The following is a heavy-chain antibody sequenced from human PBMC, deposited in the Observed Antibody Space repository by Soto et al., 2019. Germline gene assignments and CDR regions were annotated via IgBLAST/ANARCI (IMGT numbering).Heavy chain of an antibody. CDR1: GYTFFSYG. CDR3: ARLVGPTSSDNWFDP. Sequence: QVKLVQSGAEVKKPGASVKVSCETSGYTFFSYGITWVRQAPGQGLEWMGWVSGYNGHTNYAQKFQGRVTITRDISTTTAYMELRHLRSDDTAVYYCARLVGPTSSDNWFDPWGQGTLVTVSS. V-gene: IGHV1-18*01. CDR2: VSGYNGHT. J-gene: IGHJ5*02. D-gene: IGHD1-26*01.